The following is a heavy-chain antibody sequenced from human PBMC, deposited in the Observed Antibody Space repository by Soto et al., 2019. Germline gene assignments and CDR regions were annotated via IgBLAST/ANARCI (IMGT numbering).Heavy chain of an antibody. J-gene: IGHJ4*02. V-gene: IGHV3-7*01. D-gene: IGHD6-13*01. CDR2: IKQDGSET. CDR1: GFTFSNYG. Sequence: GGSLRLSCAASGFTFSNYGMSWVRQAPGKGLEWVANIKQDGSETYSVDSVKGRFTISRDNAKNSLYLQMNSLRAEDTAVYYCARGKSSRYFDYWGQGTLVTVSS. CDR3: ARGKSSRYFDY.